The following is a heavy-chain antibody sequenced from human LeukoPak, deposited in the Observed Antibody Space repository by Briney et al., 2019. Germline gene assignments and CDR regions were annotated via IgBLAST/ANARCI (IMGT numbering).Heavy chain of an antibody. J-gene: IGHJ3*01. V-gene: IGHV3-21*04. CDR3: ARRISVAGGGTAFDL. D-gene: IGHD6-19*01. CDR1: GFTFSSYS. CDR2: ISSSSSYI. Sequence: SGGSLRLSCAASGFTFSSYSMNWVRQAPGKGLEWVSSISSSSSYIYYADSVKGRFTISRDNAKNSLYLQMNSLRDADTAFYYCARRISVAGGGTAFDLWGQGTLVTVSS.